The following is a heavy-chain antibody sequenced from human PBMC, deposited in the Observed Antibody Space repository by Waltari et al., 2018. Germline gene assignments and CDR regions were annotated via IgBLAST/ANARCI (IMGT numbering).Heavy chain of an antibody. CDR1: GSTFTGYY. J-gene: IGHJ4*02. V-gene: IGHV1-2*06. CDR3: ARREHFGDSLDY. Sequence: QVQLVQSGAEVKQPGASLRVSFKASGSTFTGYYIHWVRQAPGQGLEWMGRINPNTGDTKFAQNFRVRVTMTRDTSISTAYMELSGLRSDDTAMYFCARREHFGDSLDYWGQGTLVAVSS. CDR2: INPNTGDT. D-gene: IGHD3-16*01.